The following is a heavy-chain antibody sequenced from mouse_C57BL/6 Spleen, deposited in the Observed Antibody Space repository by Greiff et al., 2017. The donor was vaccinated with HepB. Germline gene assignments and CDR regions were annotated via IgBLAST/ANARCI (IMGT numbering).Heavy chain of an antibody. V-gene: IGHV1-80*01. Sequence: VQLQQSGAELVKPGASVKISCKASGYAFSSYWMNWVKQRPGKGLEWIGQIYPGDGDTNYNGKFKGKATLTADKSSSTAYMQLSSLTSEDSAVYFCARGRDLLSGGEFAYWGQGTLVTVSA. J-gene: IGHJ3*01. CDR2: IYPGDGDT. CDR3: ARGRDLLSGGEFAY. CDR1: GYAFSSYW. D-gene: IGHD2-1*01.